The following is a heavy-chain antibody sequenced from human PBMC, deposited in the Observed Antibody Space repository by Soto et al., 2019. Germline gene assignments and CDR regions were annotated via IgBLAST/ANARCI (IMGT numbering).Heavy chain of an antibody. V-gene: IGHV4-31*03. CDR3: ARDGGSPTDYDFWSGSNPPHYYYGMDV. D-gene: IGHD3-3*01. Sequence: PSETLSLTCTVSGGSISSGGYYWSWIRQHPGKGLEWIGYIYYSGSTYYNPSLKSRVTISVDTSKNQFSLKLSSVTAADTAVYYCARDGGSPTDYDFWSGSNPPHYYYGMDVWGQGTTVTVSS. CDR1: GGSISSGGYY. CDR2: IYYSGST. J-gene: IGHJ6*02.